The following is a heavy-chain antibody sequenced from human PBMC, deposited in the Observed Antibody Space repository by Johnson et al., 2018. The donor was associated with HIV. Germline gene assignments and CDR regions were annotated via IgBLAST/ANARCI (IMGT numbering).Heavy chain of an antibody. Sequence: VQLVESGGGLVQPGGSLRLSCAASGLTVSTNDINWVRQAPGKGLEWVSYISRSGSTITYADSVKGRFNISRDNAENSLYLQMNSLKTEDTAVYYCTTDQLQQLVHDAFDIWGQGTMVTVSS. CDR1: GLTVSTND. V-gene: IGHV3-48*04. J-gene: IGHJ3*02. CDR3: TTDQLQQLVHDAFDI. D-gene: IGHD6-13*01. CDR2: ISRSGSTI.